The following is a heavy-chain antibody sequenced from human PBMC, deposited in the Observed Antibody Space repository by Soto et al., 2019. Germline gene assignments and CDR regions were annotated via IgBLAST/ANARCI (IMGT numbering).Heavy chain of an antibody. D-gene: IGHD6-19*01. CDR2: INTDGSDI. J-gene: IGHJ5*02. CDR3: ATDQSVAGPTTLVS. V-gene: IGHV3-74*01. Sequence: EVQLVESGGGLVQPGGSLRLSCAASGFTFRNYWMHWVRQTPEKGLVWVSRINTDGSDIKYADSVKGRFTISRDNAKNTLFLQMNSLRDEDTAVYFCATDQSVAGPTTLVSWGQGTLVTVS. CDR1: GFTFRNYW.